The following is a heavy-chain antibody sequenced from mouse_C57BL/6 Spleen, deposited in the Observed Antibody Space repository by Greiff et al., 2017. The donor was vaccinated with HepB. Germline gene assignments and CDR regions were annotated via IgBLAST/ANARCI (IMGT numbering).Heavy chain of an antibody. CDR3: ARDDYEGYYAMDY. J-gene: IGHJ4*01. CDR1: GYSITSGYY. D-gene: IGHD2-4*01. Sequence: EVKLMESGPGLVKPSQSLSLTCSVTGYSITSGYYWNWIRQFPGNKLEWMGYISYDGSNNYNPSLKNRISITRDTSKNQFFLKLNSVTTEDTATYYCARDDYEGYYAMDYWGQGTSVTVSS. CDR2: ISYDGSN. V-gene: IGHV3-6*01.